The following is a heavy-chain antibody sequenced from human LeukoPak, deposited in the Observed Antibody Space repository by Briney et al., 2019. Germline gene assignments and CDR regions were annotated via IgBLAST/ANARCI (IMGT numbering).Heavy chain of an antibody. CDR1: GFTFGDYA. CDR3: AKAIGGSSGYQYYFDY. D-gene: IGHD3-22*01. V-gene: IGHV3-9*01. CDR2: INWDSGGI. J-gene: IGHJ4*02. Sequence: GGSLRLSCAASGFTFGDYAMSWVRQAPGKGLEWVSRINWDSGGIGYADSVKGRFTISRDNAKNSLYLQMNSLRPEDSALYYCAKAIGGSSGYQYYFDYWGQGALVTVSS.